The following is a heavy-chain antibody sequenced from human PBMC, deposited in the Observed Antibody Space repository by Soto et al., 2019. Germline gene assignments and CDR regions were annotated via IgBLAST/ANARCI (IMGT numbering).Heavy chain of an antibody. CDR3: ARDLGSGGGMDV. CDR2: IYYTGNT. J-gene: IGHJ6*02. Sequence: QVQLQESGPGLVKPSETLSLTCTVSGGSISSYYWSWIRQSPGKGLEWIAYIYYTGNTNRNPSLKSRVTISLDTSKNQVSLKLSSVTAADTPVYYCARDLGSGGGMDVWGQGTTVTVSS. V-gene: IGHV4-59*01. CDR1: GGSISSYY. D-gene: IGHD1-26*01.